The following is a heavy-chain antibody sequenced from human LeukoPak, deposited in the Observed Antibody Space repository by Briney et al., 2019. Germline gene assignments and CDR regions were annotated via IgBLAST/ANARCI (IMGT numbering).Heavy chain of an antibody. Sequence: SETLSLTCAVYGGSFSGYYWSGIRQPPGKGLEWIGEINHSGSTNYNPSLKSRVTISVDTSKNQFSLKLSSVTAADTAVYLCARERTMDAIPYYIDYWGRGTLVTVSS. J-gene: IGHJ4*02. CDR2: INHSGST. D-gene: IGHD2-8*01. CDR1: GGSFSGYY. V-gene: IGHV4-34*01. CDR3: ARERTMDAIPYYIDY.